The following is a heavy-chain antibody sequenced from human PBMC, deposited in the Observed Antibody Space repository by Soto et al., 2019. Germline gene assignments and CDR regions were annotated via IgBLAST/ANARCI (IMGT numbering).Heavy chain of an antibody. J-gene: IGHJ6*02. CDR2: LLPIFATA. Sequence: QVQLVQFGAEVKKPGSSVKVSCKASGGTFSSYAISWVRQAPGQGLEWMGGLLPIFATANYAQKFQGRVMITVDESTSTAYMELSSLRSEDTAVYYCARSVSFRYQLLKRGMDVWGQGTTVTVSS. D-gene: IGHD2-2*01. V-gene: IGHV1-69*01. CDR3: ARSVSFRYQLLKRGMDV. CDR1: GGTFSSYA.